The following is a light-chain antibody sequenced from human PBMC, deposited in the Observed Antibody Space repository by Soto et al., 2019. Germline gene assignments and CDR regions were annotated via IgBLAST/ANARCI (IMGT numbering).Light chain of an antibody. CDR1: SSDVGGSNF. CDR2: DVA. J-gene: IGLJ1*01. CDR3: VSYTSSTPYV. Sequence: QSALTQPASVSDSPGQSITISCTGTSSDVGGSNFVSWYQQHPGKPPKLIIYDVANRPSGVSNRFSGSKSGSTASLIISRLQTEDEAYYYCVSYTSSTPYVFGTGTKVTVL. V-gene: IGLV2-14*03.